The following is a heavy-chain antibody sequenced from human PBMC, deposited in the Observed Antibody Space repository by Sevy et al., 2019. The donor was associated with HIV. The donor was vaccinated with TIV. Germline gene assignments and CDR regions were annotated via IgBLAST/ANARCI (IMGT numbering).Heavy chain of an antibody. D-gene: IGHD6-13*01. CDR3: ARDRVPYSSSCEFDY. J-gene: IGHJ4*02. V-gene: IGHV1-18*01. CDR1: GYTFSNYG. CDR2: ISSYNGNT. Sequence: ASVKVSCKASGYTFSNYGINWVRQAPGHGLEWMGWISSYNGNTNYAQKFQGRVTMTIDTPTDTGYMELRSLRSDDTAMYYCARDRVPYSSSCEFDYWGQGTLVTVSS.